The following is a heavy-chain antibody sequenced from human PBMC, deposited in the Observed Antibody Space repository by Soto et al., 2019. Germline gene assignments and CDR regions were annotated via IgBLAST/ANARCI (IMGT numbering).Heavy chain of an antibody. CDR1: GFTFSSFG. CDR3: ARDNAGNWYSSSSPEY. J-gene: IGHJ4*02. D-gene: IGHD6-6*01. Sequence: GGSLRLSCEVSGFTFSSFGMNWVRQAPGKGLEWLSYISSTSSPIYYPGSVKGRFTISRDNAKNSLYLEMNSLRAEDTAVYYCARDNAGNWYSSSSPEYWGQGSLVTVSS. V-gene: IGHV3-48*01. CDR2: ISSTSSPI.